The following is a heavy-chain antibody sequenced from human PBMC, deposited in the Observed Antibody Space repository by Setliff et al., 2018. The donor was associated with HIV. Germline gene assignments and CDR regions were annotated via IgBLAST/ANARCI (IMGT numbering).Heavy chain of an antibody. Sequence: ASVKVSCKASGYTFTGYYMHWVRQAPGQGLEWMGWINPNSGGTNYAQKFQGRLTITADKSTSTVYMELSSLRSEDTAVYYCARCGAGEWHLYMDVWGKGTAVTVSS. CDR3: ARCGAGEWHLYMDV. J-gene: IGHJ6*03. D-gene: IGHD3-16*01. CDR1: GYTFTGYY. V-gene: IGHV1-2*02. CDR2: INPNSGGT.